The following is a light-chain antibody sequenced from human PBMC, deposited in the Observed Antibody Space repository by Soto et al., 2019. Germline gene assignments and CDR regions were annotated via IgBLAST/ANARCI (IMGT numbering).Light chain of an antibody. CDR1: QSVSSSY. J-gene: IGKJ1*01. V-gene: IGKV3-20*01. Sequence: EIVLTQSPGTLSLSPGERATLSCRASQSVSSSYLAWYQQKPGQAPRLLIYGASGRATGIPDRFSGSGSGTDFTLTISRLEPEDFAVYYCQQYGSSPGTFGQGTKGEIK. CDR3: QQYGSSPGT. CDR2: GAS.